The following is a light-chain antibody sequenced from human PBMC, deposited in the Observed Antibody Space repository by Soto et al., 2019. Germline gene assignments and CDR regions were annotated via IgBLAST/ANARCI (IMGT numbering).Light chain of an antibody. J-gene: IGLJ2*01. Sequence: QSALTQPASVSGSPGQSIAISCTGTSSDVGGYNFVSWYQQHPGKAPKLVIYDVNIRPSGVSDRFSGSKSVNTASLTISGLQAEDEADYYCSSYSGSSTLVVFGGGTKVTVL. CDR3: SSYSGSSTLVV. CDR1: SSDVGGYNF. V-gene: IGLV2-14*03. CDR2: DVN.